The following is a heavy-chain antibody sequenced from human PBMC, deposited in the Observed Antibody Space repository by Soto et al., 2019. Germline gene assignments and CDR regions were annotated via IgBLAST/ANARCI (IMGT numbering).Heavy chain of an antibody. V-gene: IGHV3-30-3*01. CDR1: GFTFSSYA. CDR2: ISYDGSNK. D-gene: IGHD6-19*01. Sequence: PGGSLRLSCAASGFTFSSYAMHWVRQAPGKGLEWVAVISYDGSNKYYADSVKGRFTISRDNSKNTLYLQMNSLRAEDTAVYYCARDPSSGRTPKHQNNWFDPWGQGTLVTVSS. J-gene: IGHJ5*02. CDR3: ARDPSSGRTPKHQNNWFDP.